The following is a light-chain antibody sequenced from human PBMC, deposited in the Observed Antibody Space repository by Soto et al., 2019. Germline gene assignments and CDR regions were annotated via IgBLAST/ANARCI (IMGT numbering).Light chain of an antibody. CDR1: QSISTS. CDR3: QQSHSTPPT. J-gene: IGKJ1*01. Sequence: DIQMTQSPSPLSASVGDRVTITCRASQSISTSLNWYQQKPGKAPKLLIYAASSLQSGVPSRFSASGSGTDFTLSISSLQPEAFATYYCQQSHSTPPTFGQGTKVEIK. CDR2: AAS. V-gene: IGKV1-39*01.